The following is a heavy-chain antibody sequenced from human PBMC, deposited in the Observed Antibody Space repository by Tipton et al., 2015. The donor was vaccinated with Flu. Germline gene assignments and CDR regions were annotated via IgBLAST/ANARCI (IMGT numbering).Heavy chain of an antibody. V-gene: IGHV3-23*01. CDR1: GFTFSQYA. D-gene: IGHD3-3*01. CDR3: ARGGPVTVFGGDALDV. J-gene: IGHJ6*02. Sequence: SLRLSCAASGFTFSQYAVNWVRQAPGKGLEWVSAISDNGASTDYADSVRGRFTISRDRGKNMVFLQMDSLRIEDSAVYFCARGGPVTVFGGDALDVWGQGTTITVSS. CDR2: ISDNGAST.